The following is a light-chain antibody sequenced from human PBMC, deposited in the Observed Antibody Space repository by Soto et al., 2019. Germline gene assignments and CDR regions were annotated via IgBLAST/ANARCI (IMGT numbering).Light chain of an antibody. Sequence: EIVMTQSPATLSVSPGERATLSCRASQSVSSNLAWYQQKPGQAPRLLIYGASTRATGIPARFSGSGSGTEFTFTISSRQSEDFEVDYCQQYNNWPPMYTFGQGTKLEIK. CDR3: QQYNNWPPMYT. CDR2: GAS. V-gene: IGKV3-15*01. J-gene: IGKJ2*01. CDR1: QSVSSN.